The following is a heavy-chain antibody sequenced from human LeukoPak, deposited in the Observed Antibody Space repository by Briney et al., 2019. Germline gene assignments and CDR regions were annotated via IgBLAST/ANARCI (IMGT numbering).Heavy chain of an antibody. CDR3: VRDGGRLNFGNGASFDY. Sequence: PGGSLRLSCAASGFTLSSYSLNWVRQAPGKGLEWVSSITSSSSYIYYADSVKGRFTISRDNAKNSLYLQMNSLRAEDTAMYYCVRDGGRLNFGNGASFDYWGQGTLVTVSS. V-gene: IGHV3-21*01. D-gene: IGHD3-10*01. J-gene: IGHJ4*02. CDR2: ITSSSSYI. CDR1: GFTLSSYS.